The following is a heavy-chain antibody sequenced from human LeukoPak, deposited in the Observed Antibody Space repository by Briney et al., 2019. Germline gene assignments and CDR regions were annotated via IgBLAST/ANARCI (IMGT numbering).Heavy chain of an antibody. CDR3: ARGMSTPFDY. J-gene: IGHJ4*02. CDR1: GGSFSGYY. D-gene: IGHD5/OR15-5a*01. V-gene: IGHV4-34*01. Sequence: PSETLSLTCAVSGGSFSGYYWSWIRQPPGKGLEWIGEINHSGSTNYNPSLKSRVTISVDTSKNQFSLKLSSVTAADTAVYYCARGMSTPFDYWGQGTLVTVSS. CDR2: INHSGST.